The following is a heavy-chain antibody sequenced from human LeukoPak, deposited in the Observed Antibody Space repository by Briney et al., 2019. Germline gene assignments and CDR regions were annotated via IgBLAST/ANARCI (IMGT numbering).Heavy chain of an antibody. D-gene: IGHD2-2*01. CDR1: GFTFSSYA. CDR2: ISSNGGST. J-gene: IGHJ4*02. CDR3: ARLYCSSTSCLFGY. V-gene: IGHV3-64*01. Sequence: GGSLRLSCAASGFTFSSYAMHWVRQAPGKGLEYVSAISSNGGSTYYANSVKGRFTISRDNSKNTLYLQMGSLRAEDMAVYYCARLYCSSTSCLFGYWGQGTLVTVSS.